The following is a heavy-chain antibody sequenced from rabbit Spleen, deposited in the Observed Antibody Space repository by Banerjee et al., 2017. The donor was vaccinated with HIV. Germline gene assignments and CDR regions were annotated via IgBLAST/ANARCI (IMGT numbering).Heavy chain of an antibody. CDR3: TRDAAGREDFNL. CDR2: IDVAKSGNT. J-gene: IGHJ4*01. D-gene: IGHD4-2*01. Sequence: QSLEESGGDLVKPGASLTLTCKASGLDLSSRYWLCWVRQAPGKGLEWIACIDVAKSGNTYYTNWAKGRFTISKTSSTTVALQVPSLTAADTATYFCTRDAAGREDFNLWGPGTLFTVS. CDR1: GLDLSSRYW. V-gene: IGHV1S40*01.